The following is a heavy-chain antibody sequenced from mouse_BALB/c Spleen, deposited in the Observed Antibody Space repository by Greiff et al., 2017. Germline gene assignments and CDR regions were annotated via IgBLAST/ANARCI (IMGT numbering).Heavy chain of an antibody. Sequence: EVKLQQSGAELVRPGALVKLSCKASGFNIKDYYMHWVKQRPEQGLEWIGWIDPENGNTIYDPKFQGKASITADTSSNTAYLQLSSLTSEDTAVYYCATFFYYGNYWGQGTTLTVSS. CDR1: GFNIKDYY. CDR3: ATFFYYGNY. D-gene: IGHD2-1*01. CDR2: IDPENGNT. J-gene: IGHJ2*01. V-gene: IGHV14-1*02.